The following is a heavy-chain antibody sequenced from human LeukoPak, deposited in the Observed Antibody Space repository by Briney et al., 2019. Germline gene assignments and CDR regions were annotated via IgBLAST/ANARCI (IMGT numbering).Heavy chain of an antibody. Sequence: GGSLRLSCAASGFTFSAYNMIWVRQAPGKGLEWLSYISGSSSAIYYADSVKGRFTISRDNAKNSLYLQMNSLRAEDTAVYYCARGHYGMDVWGQGTTVTVSS. CDR1: GFTFSAYN. V-gene: IGHV3-48*04. CDR2: ISGSSSAI. J-gene: IGHJ6*02. CDR3: ARGHYGMDV.